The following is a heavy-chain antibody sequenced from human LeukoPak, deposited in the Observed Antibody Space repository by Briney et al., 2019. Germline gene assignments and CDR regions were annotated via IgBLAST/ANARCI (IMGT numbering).Heavy chain of an antibody. CDR2: IYSGGGT. V-gene: IGHV3-53*01. Sequence: GGSLRLSCAASGFTFSSYSMSWVRQAPGKGLEWVSVIYSGGGTYYADSVKGRFTISRDNSKNTLYLQMNSLRAEDTAVYYCARDLGAFDIWGQGTMVTVSS. J-gene: IGHJ3*02. D-gene: IGHD3-16*01. CDR1: GFTFSSYS. CDR3: ARDLGAFDI.